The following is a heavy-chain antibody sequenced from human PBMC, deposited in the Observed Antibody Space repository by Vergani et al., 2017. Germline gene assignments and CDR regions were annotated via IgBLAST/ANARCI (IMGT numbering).Heavy chain of an antibody. CDR2: ISSSSSYI. V-gene: IGHV3-21*01. CDR1: GFTFSSCS. CDR3: ARDRTAAGYYYYYYGMDV. J-gene: IGHJ6*02. Sequence: EVQLVESGGGLVKPGGSLRLSCAASGFTFSSCSMNWVRQAPGKGLEWVSSISSSSSYIYYADSVKGRFTISRDNAKNSLYLQMNSLRAEDTAVYYFARDRTAAGYYYYYYGMDVWGQGTTVTVSS. D-gene: IGHD6-13*01.